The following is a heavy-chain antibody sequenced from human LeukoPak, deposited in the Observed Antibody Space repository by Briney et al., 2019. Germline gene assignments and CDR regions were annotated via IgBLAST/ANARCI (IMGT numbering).Heavy chain of an antibody. CDR1: GFTFSSYS. CDR2: ISSSSSYI. CDR3: AGLMIADAFDI. D-gene: IGHD3-22*01. J-gene: IGHJ3*02. V-gene: IGHV3-21*01. Sequence: GGSLRLSCAASGFTFSSYSMNWVRQAPGKGLEWVSSISSSSSYIYYPDSVKDRFTISRDNAKNSLYLQMNSLRAEDTAVYYCAGLMIADAFDIWGQGTMVTVSS.